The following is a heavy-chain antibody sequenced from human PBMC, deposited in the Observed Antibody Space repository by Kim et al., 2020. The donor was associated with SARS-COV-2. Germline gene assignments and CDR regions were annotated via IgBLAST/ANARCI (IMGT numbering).Heavy chain of an antibody. J-gene: IGHJ4*02. D-gene: IGHD5-18*01. CDR2: DT. V-gene: IGHV5-51*01. Sequence: DTSYSPSFQGQVTISADKSISTAYLQWSSLKASDTAMYYCARVDTALVDYWGQGTLVTVSS. CDR3: ARVDTALVDY.